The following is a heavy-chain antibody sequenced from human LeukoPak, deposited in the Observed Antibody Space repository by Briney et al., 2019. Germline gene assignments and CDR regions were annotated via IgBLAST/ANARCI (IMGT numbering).Heavy chain of an antibody. J-gene: IGHJ4*02. CDR1: GDSFSSYY. CDR2: GYYSGSA. Sequence: PSETLSLTCTVSGDSFSSYYWSWIRQPPGKGLEWIGYGYYSGSANYNPSLKSRVTISVDTSKNQFSLKLSSVTAADTAVYYCARRSSGYSNFDFWGQGTLVTVSS. V-gene: IGHV4-59*08. D-gene: IGHD5-12*01. CDR3: ARRSSGYSNFDF.